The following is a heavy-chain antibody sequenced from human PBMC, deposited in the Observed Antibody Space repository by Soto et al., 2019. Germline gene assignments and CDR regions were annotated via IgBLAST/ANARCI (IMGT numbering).Heavy chain of an antibody. CDR1: GSSVRTNY. Sequence: GGSLRLSCAASGSSVRTNYMSWVRQAPGKGLDWVSVFESGGSIYYADSVKGRFIISRDYAKNTVDLQMNSLRVEDTAVYYCARAGVTPHFFDYWGQGTLVTVSS. CDR3: ARAGVTPHFFDY. V-gene: IGHV3-53*01. CDR2: FESGGSI. D-gene: IGHD3-3*02. J-gene: IGHJ4*02.